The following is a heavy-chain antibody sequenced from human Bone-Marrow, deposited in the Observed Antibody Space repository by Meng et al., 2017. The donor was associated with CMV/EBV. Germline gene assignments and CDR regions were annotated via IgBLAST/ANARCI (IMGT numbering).Heavy chain of an antibody. J-gene: IGHJ4*02. Sequence: GGSLRLSCAASGFTFSSYGMHWVRQAPGKGLEWVAVIWYDGSNKYYADSVKGRFTISRDNSKNTLYLQMNSLRAEDTAVYYCAKEDGRLAYFDYWAQGTLVTVSS. V-gene: IGHV3-33*06. CDR1: GFTFSSYG. D-gene: IGHD4-17*01. CDR2: IWYDGSNK. CDR3: AKEDGRLAYFDY.